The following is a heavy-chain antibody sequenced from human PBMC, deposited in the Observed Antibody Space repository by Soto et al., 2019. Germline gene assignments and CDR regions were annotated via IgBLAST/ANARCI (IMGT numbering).Heavy chain of an antibody. CDR2: IIPIFGTA. CDR3: ARERYGDCSGGSCYSGDLDLDY. D-gene: IGHD2-15*01. Sequence: QVQLVQSGAEVKKPGSSVKVSCKASGGTFSSYAISWVRQAPGQGLEWMGGIIPIFGTANYAQKFQGRVTITADESTSTAYMELSSLRSEDTAVYYCARERYGDCSGGSCYSGDLDLDYWGQGTLVTVSS. CDR1: GGTFSSYA. V-gene: IGHV1-69*01. J-gene: IGHJ4*02.